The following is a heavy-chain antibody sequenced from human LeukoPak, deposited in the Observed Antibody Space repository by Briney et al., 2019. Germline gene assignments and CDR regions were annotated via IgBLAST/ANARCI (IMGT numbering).Heavy chain of an antibody. CDR3: AGVVAATGYFDY. J-gene: IGHJ4*02. V-gene: IGHV3-23*01. CDR2: ISGSGGST. Sequence: GGSLRLSCAASGFTFSSYAMSWVRQAPGKGLEWVSAISGSGGSTYYADSVKGQFTVSRDNSKNTLYLQMNSLRAEDTAVYYCAGVVAATGYFDYWGQGTLVTVSS. D-gene: IGHD2-15*01. CDR1: GFTFSSYA.